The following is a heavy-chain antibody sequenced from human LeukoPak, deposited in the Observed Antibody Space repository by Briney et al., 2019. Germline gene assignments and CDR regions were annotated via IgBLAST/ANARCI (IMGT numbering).Heavy chain of an antibody. J-gene: IGHJ4*02. V-gene: IGHV3-23*01. D-gene: IGHD6-19*01. CDR3: AKDVLLGIGVAVDC. CDR1: GFTFGDYA. CDR2: ISGSGGGT. Sequence: GGSLRLSCTASGFTFGDYAMSWVRQAPGKGLEWVSAISGSGGGTNYADSVKGRFTISRDNSKNTLYLQMNSLRAEDTAIYYCAKDVLLGIGVAVDCWGQGTLVTVSS.